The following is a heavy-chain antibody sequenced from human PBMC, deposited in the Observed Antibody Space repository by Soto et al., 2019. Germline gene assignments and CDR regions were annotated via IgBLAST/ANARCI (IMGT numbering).Heavy chain of an antibody. CDR2: IIPIFGTA. D-gene: IGHD1-1*01. V-gene: IGHV1-69*13. CDR1: GGTFSSYA. J-gene: IGHJ6*02. CDR3: ARDTVMEDYYYYGMDV. Sequence: SVKVSCKASGGTFSSYAISWVRQAPGQGLEWMGGIIPIFGTANYAQKFQGRVTITADESTSTAYMELSSLRSEDTAVYYCARDTVMEDYYYYGMDVWGQGTTVTVSS.